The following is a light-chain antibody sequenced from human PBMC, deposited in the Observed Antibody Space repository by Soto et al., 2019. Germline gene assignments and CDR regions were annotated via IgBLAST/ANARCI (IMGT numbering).Light chain of an antibody. CDR1: QSISSY. V-gene: IGKV1-39*01. CDR3: QQSYSTPRT. Sequence: DIQMTQSPPSLSASVGDSVTITCRASQSISSYLSWYQQKPGKAPKLLIYGESSLQSGVPSRFSGSGSGTDFTLTISSLQPEDFATFYCQQSYSTPRTFGGGTKVEIK. CDR2: GES. J-gene: IGKJ4*01.